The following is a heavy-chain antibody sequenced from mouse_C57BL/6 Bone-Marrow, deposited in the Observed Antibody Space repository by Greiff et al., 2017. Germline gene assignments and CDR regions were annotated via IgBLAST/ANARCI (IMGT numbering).Heavy chain of an antibody. J-gene: IGHJ4*01. Sequence: QVQLQQPGAELVMPGASVKLSCKASGYTFTSYWMHWVKQRPGQGLEWIGEIDPSDSYTNYNQKFKGKSTLTVDKSSSTAYMQLRSLTSEDSAVYYCARSTTVVDYYAMDYWGQGTSVTVSS. V-gene: IGHV1-69*01. D-gene: IGHD1-1*01. CDR1: GYTFTSYW. CDR3: ARSTTVVDYYAMDY. CDR2: IDPSDSYT.